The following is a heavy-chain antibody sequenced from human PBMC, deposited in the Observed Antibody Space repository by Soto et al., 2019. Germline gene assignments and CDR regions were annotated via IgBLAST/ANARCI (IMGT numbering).Heavy chain of an antibody. J-gene: IGHJ4*02. CDR3: TRPNNGDYSTVDY. CDR1: GFTFSDSA. CDR2: IRSKANNYAT. V-gene: IGHV3-73*01. D-gene: IGHD4-17*01. Sequence: EVQLVESGGGLVQPGGSMYLSCAASGFTFSDSAIHWVRQTSGKGMEWVGRIRSKANNYATVYAASLEGRFTTSRDDAKNPAHLQMNSLKPEDTAVSYGTRPNNGDYSTVDYWGQGTLF.